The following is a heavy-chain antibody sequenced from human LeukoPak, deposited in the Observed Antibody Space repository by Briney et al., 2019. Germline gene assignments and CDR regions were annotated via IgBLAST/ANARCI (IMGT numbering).Heavy chain of an antibody. D-gene: IGHD2-2*01. J-gene: IGHJ4*02. CDR1: GFTFSSYG. Sequence: GGSLRLSYAASGFTFSSYGMHWVHQAPGKGLEWVAFIRYDGSNKYYADSVKGRFTISRDNSKNTLYLQMNSLRAEDTAVYYCAKVGLSGYCSSTSCGPRDYWGQGTLVTVSS. CDR2: IRYDGSNK. V-gene: IGHV3-30*02. CDR3: AKVGLSGYCSSTSCGPRDY.